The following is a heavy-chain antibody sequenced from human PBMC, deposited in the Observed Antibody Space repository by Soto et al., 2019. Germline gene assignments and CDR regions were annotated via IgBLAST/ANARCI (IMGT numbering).Heavy chain of an antibody. V-gene: IGHV3-23*01. CDR3: AKGTGPTPTKFDP. CDR2: ISDNGSGA. Sequence: GGSLRLSCAASGFTFSSYAMSWVRQTPGKGLEWVSGISDNGSGAYYADSVKGRVTISRDNSKNTLSLQMNDLRVEDTALYYCAKGTGPTPTKFDPWGQGTLVTVSS. D-gene: IGHD4-17*01. CDR1: GFTFSSYA. J-gene: IGHJ5*02.